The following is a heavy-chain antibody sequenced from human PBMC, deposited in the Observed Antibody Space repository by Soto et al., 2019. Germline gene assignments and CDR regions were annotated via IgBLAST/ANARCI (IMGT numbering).Heavy chain of an antibody. V-gene: IGHV1-46*01. D-gene: IGHD4-17*01. CDR3: ARDTRRLTVTTRLHYYYGMDV. CDR1: GDTYTSYY. CDR2: FNPSGGGT. J-gene: IGHJ6*02. Sequence: ASVKVSCKASGDTYTSYYIHWVRQAPGQGLGWMGTFNPSGGGTFYAQKFQGRVTMTGDTSTSTVYMELSSLRSEDTAVYYCARDTRRLTVTTRLHYYYGMDVWGQGTTVTVSS.